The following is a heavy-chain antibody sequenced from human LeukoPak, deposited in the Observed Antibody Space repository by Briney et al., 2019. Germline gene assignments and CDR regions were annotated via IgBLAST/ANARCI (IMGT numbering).Heavy chain of an antibody. CDR3: ATYYGGTSAEYFQH. Sequence: ASVKVSCKASGGTFSSYAISWVRQAPGQGLEWVGRIIPILGIANYAQKFQGRVTITADKSTSTAYMELSSLRSADTAVYYCATYYGGTSAEYFQHWGQGTLVTASS. D-gene: IGHD4-23*01. CDR2: IIPILGIA. J-gene: IGHJ1*01. V-gene: IGHV1-69*04. CDR1: GGTFSSYA.